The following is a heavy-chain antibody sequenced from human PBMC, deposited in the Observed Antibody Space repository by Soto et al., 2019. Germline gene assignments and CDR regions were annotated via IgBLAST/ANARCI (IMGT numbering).Heavy chain of an antibody. Sequence: QVQLVQSGAEVKKPGASVKVSCKASGYTFTNYYLHWVRQAPGQGLEWMGIINPSGGSTNYAQNFQGRVTMTRDTSTSTVYMELSRLRSEDTAVYYCARAGITGTIHAFDIWGQGTMVTVSS. D-gene: IGHD1-20*01. CDR2: INPSGGST. V-gene: IGHV1-46*01. J-gene: IGHJ3*02. CDR1: GYTFTNYY. CDR3: ARAGITGTIHAFDI.